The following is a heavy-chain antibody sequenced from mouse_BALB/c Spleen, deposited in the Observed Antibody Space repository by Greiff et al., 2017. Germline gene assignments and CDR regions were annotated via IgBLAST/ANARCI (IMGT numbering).Heavy chain of an antibody. CDR3: ATGGYWDDSY. CDR2: IYPYNGGT. V-gene: IGHV1S29*02. J-gene: IGHJ3*01. Sequence: DVKLQESGPELVKPGASVKISCKASGYTFTDYNMHWVKQSHGKSLEWIGYIYPYNGGTGYNQKFKSKATLTVDNSSSTAYMELRSLTSEDSAVYYCATGGYWDDSYWGQGTLVTVSA. CDR1: GYTFTDYN. D-gene: IGHD4-1*01.